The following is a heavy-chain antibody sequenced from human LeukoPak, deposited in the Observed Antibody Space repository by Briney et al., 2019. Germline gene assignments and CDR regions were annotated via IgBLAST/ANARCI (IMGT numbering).Heavy chain of an antibody. V-gene: IGHV4-39*01. D-gene: IGHD6-19*01. CDR1: GGSIDSSGSY. J-gene: IGHJ6*02. CDR3: ARLFSRGWPYYYGLGA. CDR2: VYYGGEA. Sequence: PSETLSLTCTVSGGSIDSSGSYWGWIRQPPGKGLEWIGCVYYGGEAYYNPSLKIRLTISADLSKIQFSLSLISVTAADTALYYCARLFSRGWPYYYGLGAWGQGTTVTVSS.